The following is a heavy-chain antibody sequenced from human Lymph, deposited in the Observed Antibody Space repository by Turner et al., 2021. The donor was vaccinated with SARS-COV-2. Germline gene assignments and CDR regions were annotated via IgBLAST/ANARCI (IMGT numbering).Heavy chain of an antibody. V-gene: IGHV3-53*01. CDR3: ARVLPYGDYFDY. CDR1: DFIVSSNY. J-gene: IGHJ4*02. Sequence: EVQLVESGGGLIQPGGSLGLPCAASDFIVSSNYMTWVRQAPGKGLEWVSIIYSGGSTFYADSVKGRFTISRDNSRNTLYLQMNSLRAEDTAVYYCARVLPYGDYFDYWGQGTLVTVSS. CDR2: IYSGGST. D-gene: IGHD4-17*01.